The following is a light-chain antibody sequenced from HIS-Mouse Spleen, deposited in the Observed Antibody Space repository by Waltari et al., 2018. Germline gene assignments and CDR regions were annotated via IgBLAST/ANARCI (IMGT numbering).Light chain of an antibody. V-gene: IGLV2-23*01. J-gene: IGLJ3*02. CDR3: CSYAGSSTLV. CDR2: EGS. CDR1: SSDVGSYNL. Sequence: QSALTQPASVSGSPGQSIPISCTGTSSDVGSYNLVPWYQQHPGKAPKLMIYEGSKRPPGVSNRFSGSKSGNTASLTISGLQAEDEADYYCCSYAGSSTLVFGGGTKLTVL.